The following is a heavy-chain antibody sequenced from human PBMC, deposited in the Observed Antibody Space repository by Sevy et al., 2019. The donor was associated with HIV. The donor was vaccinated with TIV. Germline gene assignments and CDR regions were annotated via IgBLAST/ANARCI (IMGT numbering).Heavy chain of an antibody. J-gene: IGHJ4*03. CDR2: ISSRSSYI. V-gene: IGHV3-21*05. CDR1: GFIFSDYD. D-gene: IGHD3-22*01. CDR3: GRAVDYYDIGCLHY. Sequence: GGSLRLSCAASGFIFSDYDMNWVRQAPGKGLEWISVISSRSSYIKYADSLKDRVTISRDNANNSLFLQLNSLRAEDTAVYYCGRAVDYYDIGCLHYWGQGALVTVSS.